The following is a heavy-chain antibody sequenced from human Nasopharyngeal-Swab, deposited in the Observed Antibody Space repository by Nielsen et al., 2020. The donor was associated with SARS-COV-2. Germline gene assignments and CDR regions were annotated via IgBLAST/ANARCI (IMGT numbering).Heavy chain of an antibody. V-gene: IGHV3-74*01. J-gene: IGHJ6*02. Sequence: GESLKISCAVSGFTFSTYWMQWVRQVPGKGLVWVSCISGDGSATSYADSVKGRFTISRDNAKNTLYLQMNSLRAEDTAVYYCKRTEDSLAGMEVWGQGTTVTVSS. CDR1: GFTFSTYW. D-gene: IGHD3-22*01. CDR3: KRTEDSLAGMEV. CDR2: ISGDGSAT.